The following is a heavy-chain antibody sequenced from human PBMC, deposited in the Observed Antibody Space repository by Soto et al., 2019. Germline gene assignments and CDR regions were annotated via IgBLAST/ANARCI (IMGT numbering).Heavy chain of an antibody. D-gene: IGHD3-3*01. CDR1: GGTFSNYA. CDR3: ARGATIFGVAAYSYYEMEV. J-gene: IGHJ6*02. CDR2: IVATFGTP. Sequence: QVQLVQSGAEVKKPGASVKVSCRASGGTFSNYAISWVRQAPGQGLEWRGGIVATFGTPNYAQNLQGRITITADDSTTTVYMDLSSLRSEDTAVYDCARGATIFGVAAYSYYEMEVWGQGTTVTVSS. V-gene: IGHV1-69*01.